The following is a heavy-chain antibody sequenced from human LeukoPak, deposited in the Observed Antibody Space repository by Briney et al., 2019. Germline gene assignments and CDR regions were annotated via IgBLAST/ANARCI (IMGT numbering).Heavy chain of an antibody. CDR2: LNPNSGDT. Sequence: ASVKVSCKASGYTFTDYYVHWVRQAPGQGLEWMGWLNPNSGDTNFAQKFQGRVTMTRDTSISTAYMDLSRLSSDDTAVYYCAGTQYSILIASWGQGTLFTVSS. D-gene: IGHD5-18*01. V-gene: IGHV1-2*02. CDR1: GYTFTDYY. CDR3: AGTQYSILIAS. J-gene: IGHJ4*02.